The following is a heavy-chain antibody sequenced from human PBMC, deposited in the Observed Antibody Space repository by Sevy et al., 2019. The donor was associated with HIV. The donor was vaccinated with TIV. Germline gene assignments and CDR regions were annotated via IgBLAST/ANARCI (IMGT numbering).Heavy chain of an antibody. D-gene: IGHD3-3*01. CDR2: INPNSGGT. V-gene: IGHV1-2*02. Sequence: ASVKVSCKASGYTFTGYYMHWVRQAPGQGLEWMGWINPNSGGTNYAQKFQGRVTMTRDTSISTAYMELSRLRSDDTAVYYCARPHAYYDFWSDYYAFDYWGQGTLVTVSS. CDR3: ARPHAYYDFWSDYYAFDY. J-gene: IGHJ4*02. CDR1: GYTFTGYY.